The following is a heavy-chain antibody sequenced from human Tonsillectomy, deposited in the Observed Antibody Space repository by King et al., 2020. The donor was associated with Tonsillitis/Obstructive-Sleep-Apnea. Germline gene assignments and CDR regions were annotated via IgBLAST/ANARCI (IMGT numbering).Heavy chain of an antibody. CDR2: XSYXGSXX. CDR3: AKSPTGYSSGWYLDY. CDR1: GFTFSSYG. J-gene: IGHJ4*02. V-gene: IGHV3-30*18. D-gene: IGHD6-19*01. Sequence: VQLXESGGGVVQPXRSLRLSCAASGFTFSSYGMHWVRQAPGKGLEWVAVXSYXGSXXYXXXSVKSRFTISRDNSKNTLYLQMNXXXAEDTAVYYCAKSPTGYSSGWYLDYWGQGTLVTVSS.